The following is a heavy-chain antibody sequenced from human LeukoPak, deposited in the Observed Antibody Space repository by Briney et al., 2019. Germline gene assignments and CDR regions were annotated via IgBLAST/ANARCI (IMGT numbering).Heavy chain of an antibody. CDR2: IAYDGSRA. CDR1: GFTFGGYG. CDR3: TRYNNDHFDY. V-gene: IGHV3-33*01. J-gene: IGHJ4*02. Sequence: GGSLRLSCAGSGFTFGGYGMHWFRQTPGKGLEWVAVIAYDGSRAFYADSVKGRFTLSRDNSKNTMSVQMGDLRAEDTAVYYCTRYNNDHFDYWGQGTLVTVSS. D-gene: IGHD1-14*01.